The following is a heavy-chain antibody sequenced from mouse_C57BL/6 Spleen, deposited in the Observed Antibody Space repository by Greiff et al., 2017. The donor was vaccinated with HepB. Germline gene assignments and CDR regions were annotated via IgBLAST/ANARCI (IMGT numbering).Heavy chain of an antibody. CDR1: GFTFSDYG. CDR2: ISSGSSTI. D-gene: IGHD1-2*01. CDR3: ARREYGGWFAY. J-gene: IGHJ3*01. Sequence: EVQLVESGGGLVKPGGSLKLSCAASGFTFSDYGMHWVRQAPEKGLEWVAYISSGSSTIYYADTVKGRFTISRDNAKNTLFLQMTSLRSEDTAMYYGARREYGGWFAYWGQGTLVTVSA. V-gene: IGHV5-17*01.